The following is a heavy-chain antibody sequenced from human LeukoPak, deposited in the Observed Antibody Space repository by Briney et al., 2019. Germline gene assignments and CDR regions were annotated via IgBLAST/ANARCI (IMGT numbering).Heavy chain of an antibody. CDR2: MNPNSGNT. D-gene: IGHD3-10*01. CDR1: GYTFTSYD. CDR3: ARFGASGSYYEFGY. J-gene: IGHJ4*02. Sequence: ASVTVSCKASGYTFTSYDINWVRQAPGQGLEWMGWMNPNSGNTGYAQKFQGRVTMTRNTSISTAYMELSSLRSEDTAVYYCARFGASGSYYEFGYWGQGTLVTVSS. V-gene: IGHV1-8*01.